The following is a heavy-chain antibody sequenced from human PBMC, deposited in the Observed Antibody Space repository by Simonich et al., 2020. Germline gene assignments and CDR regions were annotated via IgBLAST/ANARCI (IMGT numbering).Heavy chain of an antibody. V-gene: IGHV1-2*02. CDR3: ARGGVRSSSWYWYFDL. D-gene: IGHD6-13*01. J-gene: IGHJ2*01. CDR1: GYTFTGYY. Sequence: QVQLVQSGAEVKKPGASVKVSCKASGYTFTGYYMHWVRQAPGQGLVWWEGPNPNRGETNHEQKFQGRGTMTRDTSISTAYMGLSRLRSDDTAVYYCARGGVRSSSWYWYFDLWGRGTLVTVSS. CDR2: PNPNRGET.